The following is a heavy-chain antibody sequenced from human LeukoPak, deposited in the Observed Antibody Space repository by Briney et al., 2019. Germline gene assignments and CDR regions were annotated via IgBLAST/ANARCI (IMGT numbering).Heavy chain of an antibody. CDR2: IYYSGST. D-gene: IGHD3-10*01. V-gene: IGHV4-59*08. Sequence: SETLSLTCTVSGGSISSYYWSWIRQPPGKGLEWIGYIYYSGSTNYNPSLKRRVTITVDTSKKQFLLKMSSVTAAATAVYYCARHWGAFGELLYYFDYWGQGTLVTVSS. J-gene: IGHJ4*02. CDR3: ARHWGAFGELLYYFDY. CDR1: GGSISSYY.